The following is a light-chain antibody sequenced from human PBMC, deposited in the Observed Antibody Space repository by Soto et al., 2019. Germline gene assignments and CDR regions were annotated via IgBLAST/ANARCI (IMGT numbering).Light chain of an antibody. J-gene: IGKJ1*01. Sequence: EIVLTQSPGTLSLSPGERANLSCRASQSVSSSYLAWYQQKPGQAPRLLIYGASSRATGIPDRFSGSGSGTDFTLTISSLEPEDFAVYYCQHYGSSPWTFVQGTKVEF. CDR3: QHYGSSPWT. CDR2: GAS. CDR1: QSVSSSY. V-gene: IGKV3-20*01.